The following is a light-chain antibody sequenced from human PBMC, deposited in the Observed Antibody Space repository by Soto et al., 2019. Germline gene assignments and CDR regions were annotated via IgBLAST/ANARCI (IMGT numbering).Light chain of an antibody. J-gene: IGKJ5*01. Sequence: DIQMTQSPSSLSASVGDRVTISCRASQNINSYLNWYQQSPGKAPKLLIYTASSLQSGVPSRFSGSQSGTDFTLTINSLQPEDFATYYCQQGYSNPITFGQGTRLEI. CDR3: QQGYSNPIT. V-gene: IGKV1-39*01. CDR1: QNINSY. CDR2: TAS.